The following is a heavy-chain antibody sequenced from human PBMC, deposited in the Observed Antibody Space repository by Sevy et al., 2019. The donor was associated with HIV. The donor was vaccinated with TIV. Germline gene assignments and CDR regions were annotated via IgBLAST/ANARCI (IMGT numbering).Heavy chain of an antibody. V-gene: IGHV1-58*02. D-gene: IGHD6-19*01. CDR3: AAADSYSSGWYPNYAMDV. CDR1: GFTFTSSA. J-gene: IGHJ6*02. CDR2: IVVGYGNT. Sequence: ASVKVSCKASGFTFTSSAMQWVRQARGQRLEWIGWIVVGYGNTNYAQKFRERVTITRDMSTSTAYMELSSLRSEDTAVYYCAAADSYSSGWYPNYAMDVWGQGTTFTVSS.